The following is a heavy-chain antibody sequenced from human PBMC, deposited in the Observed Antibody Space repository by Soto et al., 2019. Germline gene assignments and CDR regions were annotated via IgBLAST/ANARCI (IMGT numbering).Heavy chain of an antibody. Sequence: PGYSLNISCNVSGTSFTIYWIIWVRRMPGKGLEWMGRIDPSDSYTNYSPSFQGHVTISADKSISTAYLQWSSLKASDTAMYYCASNLYSSSGNYYYGMDVWGQGTTVTVSS. J-gene: IGHJ6*02. CDR3: ASNLYSSSGNYYYGMDV. D-gene: IGHD6-6*01. CDR1: GTSFTIYW. V-gene: IGHV5-10-1*01. CDR2: IDPSDSYT.